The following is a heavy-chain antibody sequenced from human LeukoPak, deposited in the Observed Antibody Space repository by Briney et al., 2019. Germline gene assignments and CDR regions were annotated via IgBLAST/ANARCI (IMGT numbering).Heavy chain of an antibody. D-gene: IGHD3-10*01. V-gene: IGHV3-23*01. J-gene: IGHJ4*02. CDR2: ISGSGGST. CDR1: GFTLSSYA. CDR3: AKDTARGVIAYYFDY. Sequence: PGGSLRLSCAASGFTLSSYAMSWVRQAPGKGLEWVSAISGSGGSTYYADSVKGRFTISRANSKNTLYLQMTSLRAEDTAVYYCAKDTARGVIAYYFDYWGQGTLVTVSS.